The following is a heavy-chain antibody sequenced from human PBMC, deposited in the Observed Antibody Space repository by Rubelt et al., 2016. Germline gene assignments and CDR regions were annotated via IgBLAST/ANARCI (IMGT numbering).Heavy chain of an antibody. V-gene: IGHV1-18*01. Sequence: SFAINWVRQAPGQGLEWVGWITTHNDDTKYAEKFQGRVTMTTDTSTSTAYLELRSLRSDDTAVYYCARLVGGSRGWFDPWGQGTLVTVSS. D-gene: IGHD1-26*01. CDR1: SFA. CDR2: ITTHNDDT. J-gene: IGHJ5*02. CDR3: ARLVGGSRGWFDP.